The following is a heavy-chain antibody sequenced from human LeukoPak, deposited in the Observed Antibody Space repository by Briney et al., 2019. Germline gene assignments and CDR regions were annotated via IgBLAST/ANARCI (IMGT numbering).Heavy chain of an antibody. V-gene: IGHV4-34*01. CDR3: ARGRPPSTAAAGCDY. D-gene: IGHD6-13*01. CDR2: INHSGST. J-gene: IGHJ4*02. Sequence: SETLSLTCAVYGGSFSGYYWSWIRQPPGKGLEWIGEINHSGSTNYNPSLKSRVTISVDTSKNQFSLKLSSVTAADTAVYYCARGRPPSTAAAGCDYWGQGTLVTVSS. CDR1: GGSFSGYY.